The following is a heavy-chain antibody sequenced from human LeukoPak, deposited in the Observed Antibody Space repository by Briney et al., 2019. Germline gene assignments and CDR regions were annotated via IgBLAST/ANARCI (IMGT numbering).Heavy chain of an antibody. D-gene: IGHD3-22*01. V-gene: IGHV4-38-2*02. CDR1: GYSISSGYY. CDR2: IYHSGST. Sequence: PSETLSLTCAVSGYSISSGYYWGWIRQPPGKGLEWIGTIYHSGSTYYNPSLKRRVTISVDTSKNQFSLKLSSVTAADTAVYYCARDLSSVVVVITTGGAFDIWGQGTMVTVSS. CDR3: ARDLSSVVVVITTGGAFDI. J-gene: IGHJ3*02.